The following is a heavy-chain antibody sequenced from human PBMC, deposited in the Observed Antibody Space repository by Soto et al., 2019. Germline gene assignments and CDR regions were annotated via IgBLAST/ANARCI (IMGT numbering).Heavy chain of an antibody. D-gene: IGHD6-6*01. V-gene: IGHV3-23*01. Sequence: PGGSLRLSCAASGFSFGGYAMTWIRQAPGKGLEWVSVISGSDDSTYYADSVKGRFTISRDNSKNTLYLQMNSLRAEDTAVYYCAKRSSSSTFDYWGQGTLVTVSS. CDR3: AKRSSSSTFDY. CDR2: ISGSDDST. J-gene: IGHJ4*02. CDR1: GFSFGGYA.